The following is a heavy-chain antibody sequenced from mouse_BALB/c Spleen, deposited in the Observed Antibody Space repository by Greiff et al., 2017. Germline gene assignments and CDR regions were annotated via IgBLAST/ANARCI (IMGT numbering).Heavy chain of an antibody. CDR1: GFSLTSYG. Sequence: VMLVDSGPDLVAPSQSLSITCTVSGFSLTSYGVHWVRQPPGKGLEWLVVIWSDGSTTYNSALKSRLSISKDNSKSQVFLKMNSLQTDDTAMYYCARGNYYGSPHWYFDVWGAGTTVTVSS. J-gene: IGHJ1*01. CDR3: ARGNYYGSPHWYFDV. D-gene: IGHD1-1*01. V-gene: IGHV2-6-2*01. CDR2: IWSDGST.